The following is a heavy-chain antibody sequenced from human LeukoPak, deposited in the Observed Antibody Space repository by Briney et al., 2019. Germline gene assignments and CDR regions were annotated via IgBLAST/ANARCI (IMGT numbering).Heavy chain of an antibody. CDR2: ISSSSSYI. J-gene: IGHJ5*02. CDR1: GFTFSSYS. Sequence: KPGGSLRLSCAASGFTFSSYSMNWVRQAPGKGLEWVLSISSSSSYIYYEDSVKGRFTISRDNAKNSLYLQMNSLRAEDTAVYYCARDLGRDCSGGSCYSKDGLFDPWGQGTLVTVSS. CDR3: ARDLGRDCSGGSCYSKDGLFDP. D-gene: IGHD2-15*01. V-gene: IGHV3-21*01.